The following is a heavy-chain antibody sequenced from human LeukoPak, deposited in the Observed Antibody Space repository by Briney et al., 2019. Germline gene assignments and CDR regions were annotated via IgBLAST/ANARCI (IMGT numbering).Heavy chain of an antibody. CDR1: GYRFTSYW. Sequence: GESLQISCKASGYRFTSYWIGWVRPMPGKGLEWMGIIYPSDSDTRYSPSFQGQVTISADKSISTAYLQWSSLKASDIAMYYCAAAVYTNSWNYWGQGTLVTVSS. V-gene: IGHV5-51*01. CDR3: AAAVYTNSWNY. J-gene: IGHJ4*02. CDR2: IYPSDSDT. D-gene: IGHD2-8*01.